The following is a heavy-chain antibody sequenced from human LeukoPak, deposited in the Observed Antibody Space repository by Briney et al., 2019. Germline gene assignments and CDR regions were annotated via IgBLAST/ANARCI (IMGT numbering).Heavy chain of an antibody. J-gene: IGHJ4*02. Sequence: GGSLRLSCAASGFAFSSYAMSWVRQAPGKGLEWVSAISGSGGSTYYADSVKGRFTISRDNSKNTLYLQMNSLRAEDTAVYYCAKDMIYGSGSYRGPSPFDYWGQGTLVTVSS. V-gene: IGHV3-23*01. D-gene: IGHD3-10*01. CDR3: AKDMIYGSGSYRGPSPFDY. CDR1: GFAFSSYA. CDR2: ISGSGGST.